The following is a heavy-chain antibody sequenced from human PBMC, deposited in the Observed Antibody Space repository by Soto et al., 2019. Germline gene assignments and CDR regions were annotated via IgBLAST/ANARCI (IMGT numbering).Heavy chain of an antibody. CDR1: GFTFSSYA. Sequence: GGSLRLSCAASGFTFSSYAMSWVRQAPGKGLEWVSAISGSGGSTYYADSVKGRFTISRDNSKNTLYLQMNSLRAEDTAVYYCAKRMTLYYGSGRYYNDPFTNWGQGTLVTVSS. V-gene: IGHV3-23*01. CDR2: ISGSGGST. CDR3: AKRMTLYYGSGRYYNDPFTN. D-gene: IGHD3-10*01. J-gene: IGHJ4*02.